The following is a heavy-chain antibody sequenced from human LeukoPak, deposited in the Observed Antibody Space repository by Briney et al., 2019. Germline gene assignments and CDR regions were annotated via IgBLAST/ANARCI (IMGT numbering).Heavy chain of an antibody. J-gene: IGHJ4*02. CDR2: ISAYNGNT. V-gene: IGHV1-18*01. D-gene: IGHD3-22*01. CDR1: GYTFTSYG. CDR3: ARDSESGKYYYDSSGRSDY. Sequence: ASVKVSCKASGYTFTSYGISWVRQAPGQGLEWMGWISAYNGNTNYAQKLQGRVTMTTDTSTSTAYMELRSLRSDDTAVYYCARDSESGKYYYDSSGRSDYWGQGTLVTVSS.